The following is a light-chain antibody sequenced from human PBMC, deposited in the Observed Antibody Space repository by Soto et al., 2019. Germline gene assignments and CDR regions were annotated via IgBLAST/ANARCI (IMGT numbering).Light chain of an antibody. Sequence: DIQMTQSPSSLSASVGDRXTIACQASDDINNYLSWFQQKPGKAPKLLIYDASKLEAGVPSRFSGSGSGADFTFTITSLQAEXTATXFXQXXDDLPYTFGQGTKLEIK. CDR1: DDINNY. V-gene: IGKV1-33*01. CDR2: DAS. CDR3: QXXDDLPYT. J-gene: IGKJ2*01.